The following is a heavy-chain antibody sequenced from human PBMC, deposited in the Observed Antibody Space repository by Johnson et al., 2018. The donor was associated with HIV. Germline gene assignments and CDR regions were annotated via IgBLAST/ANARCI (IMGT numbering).Heavy chain of an antibody. Sequence: VQLVESGGGLVQPGGSLRLSCAASGFSLSIYGMTWVRQTPGKGLEWVSAISGSGGSTYYADSVKGRFTISRDDAKNTLYLQMNSLIAEDTAVYSCARETDYGPPNAFDIWGQGTIVTVSS. J-gene: IGHJ3*02. V-gene: IGHV3-23*04. CDR2: ISGSGGST. CDR1: GFSLSIYG. D-gene: IGHD4-17*01. CDR3: ARETDYGPPNAFDI.